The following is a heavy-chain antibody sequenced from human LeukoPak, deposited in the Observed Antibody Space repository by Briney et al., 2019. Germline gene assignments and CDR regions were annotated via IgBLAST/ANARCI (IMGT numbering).Heavy chain of an antibody. J-gene: IGHJ4*02. Sequence: PGGSLRLSCAASGFTFSDYYTSWIRQAPGKGLEWLSYMSSSGSIIWYADSVKGRFTISRDNAKNSLYLQMNSLRAEDTALYYCANGYSYVRTYWGQGTLVTVSS. D-gene: IGHD5-18*01. CDR1: GFTFSDYY. V-gene: IGHV3-11*01. CDR3: ANGYSYVRTY. CDR2: MSSSGSII.